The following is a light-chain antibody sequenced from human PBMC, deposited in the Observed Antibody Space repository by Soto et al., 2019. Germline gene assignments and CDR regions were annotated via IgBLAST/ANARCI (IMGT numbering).Light chain of an antibody. CDR1: RDDVGGYNY. CDR3: SAYTNIGTLV. V-gene: IGLV2-14*01. CDR2: EVS. Sequence: QSVLTQPASVSGSPGQSITISCTGTRDDVGGYNYVSWYQQYPGKAPKLMIYEVSYRPSGVSNRFSGSRSGHTASLCISGLQAEDEADYYCSAYTNIGTLVFGGGTKLTVL. J-gene: IGLJ3*02.